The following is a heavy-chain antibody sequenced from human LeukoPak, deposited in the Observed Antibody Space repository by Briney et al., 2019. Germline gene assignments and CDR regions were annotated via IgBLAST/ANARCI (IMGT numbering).Heavy chain of an antibody. Sequence: GASVKVSCKASGYTFTSYGISWVRQAPGQGLEWMGWISAYNGNTNYAQKHQGRVTMTTDTSTSTAYMELRSLRSDDTAVYYCARVRAYYDILTGYYYFDYWGQGTLVTVSS. CDR2: ISAYNGNT. J-gene: IGHJ4*02. CDR1: GYTFTSYG. D-gene: IGHD3-9*01. V-gene: IGHV1-18*01. CDR3: ARVRAYYDILTGYYYFDY.